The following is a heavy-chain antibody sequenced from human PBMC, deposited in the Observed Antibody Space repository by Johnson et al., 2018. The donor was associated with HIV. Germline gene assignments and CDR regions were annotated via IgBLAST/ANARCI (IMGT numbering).Heavy chain of an antibody. V-gene: IGHV3-30*03. CDR2: ISFAGTNK. CDR1: GFTFSSYG. D-gene: IGHD5-24*01. CDR3: ARKNGRWLQDGAFDI. J-gene: IGHJ3*02. Sequence: QVQLVESGGGVVQPGRSLRLSCAASGFTFSSYGMAWVRQAPGKGLEWVTAISFAGTNKYYVDSVKGRFTISRDNSKNSLYLQMNSLRAEDTAVYYCARKNGRWLQDGAFDIWGQGTMVTVSS.